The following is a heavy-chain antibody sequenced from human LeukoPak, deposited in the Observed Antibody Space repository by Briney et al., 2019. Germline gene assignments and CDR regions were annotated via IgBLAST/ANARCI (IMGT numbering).Heavy chain of an antibody. CDR2: IIPIFGTA. D-gene: IGHD5-24*01. CDR1: GGAFSSYA. V-gene: IGHV1-69*05. CDR3: ARRGDGYNYGFDY. J-gene: IGHJ4*02. Sequence: ASVKVSCKASGGAFSSYAISWVRQAPGQGLEWMGGIIPIFGTANYAQKFQGRVTITTDESTSTAYMELSSLRSEDTAVYYCARRGDGYNYGFDYWGQGTLVTVSS.